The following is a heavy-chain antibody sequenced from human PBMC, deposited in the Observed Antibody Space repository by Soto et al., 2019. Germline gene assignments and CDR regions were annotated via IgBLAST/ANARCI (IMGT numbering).Heavy chain of an antibody. CDR2: ISYDGSNK. J-gene: IGHJ6*02. Sequence: QVQLVESGGGVVQPGRSLRLSCAASGFTFSSYAMHWVRQAPGKGLEWVAVISYDGSNKYYADSVKGRFTISRDNSKNTLYLQMNSLRAEDTAVYYCARDLPDQSSGWYFPVTHFYYYYGMDVWGQGTTVTVSS. V-gene: IGHV3-30-3*01. D-gene: IGHD6-19*01. CDR3: ARDLPDQSSGWYFPVTHFYYYYGMDV. CDR1: GFTFSSYA.